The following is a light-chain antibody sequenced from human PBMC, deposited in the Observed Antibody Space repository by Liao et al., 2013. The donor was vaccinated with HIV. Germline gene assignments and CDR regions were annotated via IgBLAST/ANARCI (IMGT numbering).Light chain of an antibody. CDR2: EDT. Sequence: SYELTQPPSVSASPGQTVSITCSGDKLGDKYVCWYQQKPGQSPVLVIYEDTKRPSGISERFSGSNSGNTATLTISGTQALDEADYYCQTWDSNSWVFGGGTKLTVL. CDR3: QTWDSNSWV. V-gene: IGLV3-1*01. CDR1: KLGDKY. J-gene: IGLJ3*02.